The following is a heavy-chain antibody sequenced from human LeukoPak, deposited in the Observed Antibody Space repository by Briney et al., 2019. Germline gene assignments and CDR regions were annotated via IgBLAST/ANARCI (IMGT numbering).Heavy chain of an antibody. V-gene: IGHV3-43*01. CDR2: ISWDGGNT. D-gene: IGHD3-10*01. CDR1: GFTFDDYT. Sequence: GGSLRLSCAASGFTFDDYTMHWVRQAPGKGLEWVSLISWDGGNTCYADSVKGRFTISRDNSKNSLYLQMNSLRPEDTALYYCAKDEDYNSGSYIDYWGQGTLVTVSS. J-gene: IGHJ4*02. CDR3: AKDEDYNSGSYIDY.